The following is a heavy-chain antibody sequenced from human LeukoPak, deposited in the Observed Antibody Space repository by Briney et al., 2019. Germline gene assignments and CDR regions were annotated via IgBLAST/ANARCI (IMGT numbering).Heavy chain of an antibody. J-gene: IGHJ4*02. Sequence: GGSLRLSCEGSGFTFNFYTMNWVRQAPGKGLEWVSSTSSSNAYIHYADSVKGRFTISRDNAKNSLFLQMNSLRGEDTAVYYCARDPSIKVRGVRIDYWGQGTLVTVSS. CDR3: ARDPSIKVRGVRIDY. D-gene: IGHD3-10*01. CDR2: TSSSNAYI. CDR1: GFTFNFYT. V-gene: IGHV3-21*01.